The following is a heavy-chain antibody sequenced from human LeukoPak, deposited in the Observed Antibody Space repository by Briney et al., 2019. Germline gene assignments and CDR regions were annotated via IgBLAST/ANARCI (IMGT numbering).Heavy chain of an antibody. D-gene: IGHD3-10*01. Sequence: GGSLRLSCAASGFTFSSYAMSWVRQAPGKGLKWVSYISSSSSTIYYADSVKGRFTISRDNAKNSLYLQMNSLRAEDTAVYYCARDYYGSGSYYNGDYWGQGTLVTVSS. J-gene: IGHJ4*02. CDR1: GFTFSSYA. CDR2: ISSSSSTI. V-gene: IGHV3-48*01. CDR3: ARDYYGSGSYYNGDY.